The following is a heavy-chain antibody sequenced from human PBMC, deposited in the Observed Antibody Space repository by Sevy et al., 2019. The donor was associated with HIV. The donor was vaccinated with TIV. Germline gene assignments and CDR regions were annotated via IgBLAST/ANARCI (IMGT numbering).Heavy chain of an antibody. V-gene: IGHV3-33*01. D-gene: IGHD4-17*01. Sequence: GGSLRLSCAASGFTFSTYGMHWVRQAPGKGLEWVAVIWFDGSNTYYADSVKGRFTISRDFAKNTLHLQMNSLRAEDTAAYYCARDLEFYDYGDYGPAFMPDYWGQGTLVTVSS. CDR1: GFTFSTYG. CDR3: ARDLEFYDYGDYGPAFMPDY. J-gene: IGHJ4*02. CDR2: IWFDGSNT.